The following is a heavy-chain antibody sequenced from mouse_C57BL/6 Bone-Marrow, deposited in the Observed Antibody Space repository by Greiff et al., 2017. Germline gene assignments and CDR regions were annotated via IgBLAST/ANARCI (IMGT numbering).Heavy chain of an antibody. CDR3: ARDGVAY. Sequence: EVQLQESGGGLVKPGGSLKLSCAASGFTFSSYAMSWVRQTPEKRLEWVATISDGGSYTYYPDNVKGRFTISRDNAKNNLYLQMSHLKSEDTAMYYCARDGVAYWGQGTLVTGSA. V-gene: IGHV5-4*01. J-gene: IGHJ3*01. CDR1: GFTFSSYA. CDR2: ISDGGSYT.